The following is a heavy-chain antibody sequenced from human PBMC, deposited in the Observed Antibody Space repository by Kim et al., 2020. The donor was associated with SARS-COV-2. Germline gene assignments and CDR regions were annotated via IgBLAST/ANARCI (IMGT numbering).Heavy chain of an antibody. J-gene: IGHJ5*02. D-gene: IGHD6-13*01. CDR2: IYYSGST. Sequence: SETLSLTCTVSGGSISSYYWSWIRQPPGKGLEWIGYIYYSGSTNYNPSLKSRVTISVDTSKNQFSLKLSSVTAADTAVYYCARAERGSSWYGGWFDPWGQGTLVTVSS. V-gene: IGHV4-59*01. CDR1: GGSISSYY. CDR3: ARAERGSSWYGGWFDP.